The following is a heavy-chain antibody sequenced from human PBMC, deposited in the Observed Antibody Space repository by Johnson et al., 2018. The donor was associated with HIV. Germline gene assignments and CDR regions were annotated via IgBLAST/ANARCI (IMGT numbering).Heavy chain of an antibody. CDR2: ISYDGHNE. CDR3: ARDITMVRGAMGAFDI. J-gene: IGHJ3*02. D-gene: IGHD3-10*01. CDR1: EFIFSSYS. V-gene: IGHV3-30*04. Sequence: QVQLVESGGGVVQPGGSLRLSCAASEFIFSSYSMHWVRQAPGKGLEWVAVISYDGHNEYYADSVEGRFTVSRDNTKNTLYLQINSLRAEDMAVYYCARDITMVRGAMGAFDIWGQGTMVTVSS.